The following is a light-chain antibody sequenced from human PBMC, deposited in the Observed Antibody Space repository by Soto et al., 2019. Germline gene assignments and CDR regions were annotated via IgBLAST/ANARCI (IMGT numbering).Light chain of an antibody. CDR3: AAWDDSLSGYV. CDR2: SNN. J-gene: IGLJ1*01. CDR1: TSNIGSNT. Sequence: QLVLTQPPSASGTPGQRVTISCSGSTSNIGSNTVNWYQQLPGTAPKLLIYSNNQRPSGVPDRFSGSKSGTSASLAISGLQSEDEADYYCAAWDDSLSGYVFGTGTKLTVL. V-gene: IGLV1-44*01.